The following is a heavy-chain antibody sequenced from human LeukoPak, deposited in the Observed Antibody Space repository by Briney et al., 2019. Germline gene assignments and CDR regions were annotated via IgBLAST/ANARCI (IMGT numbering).Heavy chain of an antibody. D-gene: IGHD3-3*01. CDR3: ARANLEFGVAPGAFDI. V-gene: IGHV5-51*01. Sequence: GESLKISCKGSGYSFTSYWIGWVRQMPGKGLEWMGIIYPGDSDTRYSPSFQGQVTISADKSISTAYLQWSSLKASDSAMYYCARANLEFGVAPGAFDIWGQGTMVTVSS. J-gene: IGHJ3*02. CDR1: GYSFTSYW. CDR2: IYPGDSDT.